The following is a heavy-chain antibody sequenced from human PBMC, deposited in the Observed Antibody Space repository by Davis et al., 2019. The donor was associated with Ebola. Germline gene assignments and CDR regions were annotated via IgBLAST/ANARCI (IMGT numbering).Heavy chain of an antibody. CDR1: GFTFSDYY. CDR2: ISSSGSTI. Sequence: PGGSLRLSCAASGFTFSDYYVSWIRQAPGKGLEWVSYISSSGSTIYYADSVKGRFTISRDNAKNSLYLQMNSLRAEDTAVYYCASTEYDSSGYCNYWGQGTLVTVSS. D-gene: IGHD3-22*01. J-gene: IGHJ4*02. V-gene: IGHV3-11*04. CDR3: ASTEYDSSGYCNY.